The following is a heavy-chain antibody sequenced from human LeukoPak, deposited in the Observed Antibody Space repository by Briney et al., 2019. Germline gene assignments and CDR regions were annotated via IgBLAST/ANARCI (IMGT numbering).Heavy chain of an antibody. CDR1: GGSVSSGSYY. Sequence: SETLSLTCTVSGGSVSSGSYYWSWIRQPPGKGLEWIGYIYYSGSTNYNPSLKSRVTISVDTSKNQFSLKLSSVTAADTAVYYCARALGYCSGGSCYSGEYYFDYWGQGTLVTVSS. CDR3: ARALGYCSGGSCYSGEYYFDY. J-gene: IGHJ4*02. CDR2: IYYSGST. D-gene: IGHD2-15*01. V-gene: IGHV4-61*01.